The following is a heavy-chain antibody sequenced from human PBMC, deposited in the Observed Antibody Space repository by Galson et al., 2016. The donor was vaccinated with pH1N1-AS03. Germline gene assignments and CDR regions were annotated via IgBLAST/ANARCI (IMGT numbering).Heavy chain of an antibody. CDR1: GYTFTNYF. CDR2: INPSGGTT. CDR3: ARTPAEMATISFDY. Sequence: SVKVSCKASGYTFTNYFMHWVRQAPGQGLEWMGVINPSGGTTRYAQKFQGRVTMTRDTSASTVYMELSRLRSADTAGYYCARTPAEMATISFDYWGQGTLVTVSS. J-gene: IGHJ4*02. D-gene: IGHD5-24*01. V-gene: IGHV1-46*01.